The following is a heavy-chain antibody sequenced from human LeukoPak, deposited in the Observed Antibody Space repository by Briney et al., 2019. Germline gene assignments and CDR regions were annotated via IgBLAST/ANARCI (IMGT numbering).Heavy chain of an antibody. D-gene: IGHD6-19*01. J-gene: IGHJ4*02. CDR2: ITGSGGST. Sequence: GGSLRLSCAASGFTFSSYGMSWVRQAPGKGLEWVSAITGSGGSTYYADSVKGRFTFSRDNSKNTLYLQMNSLRAEDTAVYYCAKAVAGNWKYYFDYWGQGTLVTVSS. CDR1: GFTFSSYG. V-gene: IGHV3-23*01. CDR3: AKAVAGNWKYYFDY.